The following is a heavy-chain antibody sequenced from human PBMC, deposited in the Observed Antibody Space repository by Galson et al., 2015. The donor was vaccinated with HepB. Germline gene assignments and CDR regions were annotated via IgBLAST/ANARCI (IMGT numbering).Heavy chain of an antibody. CDR3: ARGQGIAATTKFHNGMDV. D-gene: IGHD6-25*01. CDR2: IKQDGSET. Sequence: SLRLSCAASGFTFTNYWMSWVRQAPGKGLEWVANIKQDGSETNYVDSVKGRFNISRDNAKNSLFLQMNYLRAEDTALYYCARGQGIAATTKFHNGMDVWGQGTTVTVSS. J-gene: IGHJ6*02. CDR1: GFTFTNYW. V-gene: IGHV3-7*01.